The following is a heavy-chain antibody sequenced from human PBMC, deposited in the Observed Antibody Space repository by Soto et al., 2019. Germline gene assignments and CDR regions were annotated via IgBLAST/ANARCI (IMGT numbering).Heavy chain of an antibody. CDR2: ISGSGGIT. D-gene: IGHD3-16*01. J-gene: IGHJ6*02. V-gene: IGHV3-23*01. CDR3: AKGITDTGGYYYYSMDV. Sequence: EVKLLDSGGGLVQTGGSLRISCAASGFTFSSYAMGWVRQAPGKGLDWVSVISGSGGITYSADSVKGRFTISRDNSKNILYLQMNGLRAEDTAVYYCAKGITDTGGYYYYSMDVWGQGTAVTVSS. CDR1: GFTFSSYA.